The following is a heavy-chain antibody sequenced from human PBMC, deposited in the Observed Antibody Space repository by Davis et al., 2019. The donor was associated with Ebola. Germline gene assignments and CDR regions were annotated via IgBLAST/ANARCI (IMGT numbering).Heavy chain of an antibody. CDR1: GGTFSSYA. D-gene: IGHD1-7*01. Sequence: AASVKVSCKASGGTFSSYAISWVRQAPGQGLEWMGRIIPILGIANYAQKFQGRVTITTDESTSTAYMELSSLRSEDTAVYYCARGIRTSYYYYGMDVWGQGTTVTVSS. CDR2: IIPILGIA. V-gene: IGHV1-69*04. J-gene: IGHJ6*02. CDR3: ARGIRTSYYYYGMDV.